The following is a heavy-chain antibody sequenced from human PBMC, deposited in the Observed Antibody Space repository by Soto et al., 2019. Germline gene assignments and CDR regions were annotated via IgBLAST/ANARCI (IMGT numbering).Heavy chain of an antibody. J-gene: IGHJ6*03. Sequence: SETLSLTCTVSGGSISSYYWSWIRQPPGKGLEWIGYIYYSGSTNYNPSLKSRVTISVDTSKNQFSLKLSSVTAADTAVYYCARRISSTNYYYYYYMDVWGKGTTVTVSS. CDR3: ARRISSTNYYYYYYMDV. CDR1: GGSISSYY. V-gene: IGHV4-59*08. D-gene: IGHD6-13*01. CDR2: IYYSGST.